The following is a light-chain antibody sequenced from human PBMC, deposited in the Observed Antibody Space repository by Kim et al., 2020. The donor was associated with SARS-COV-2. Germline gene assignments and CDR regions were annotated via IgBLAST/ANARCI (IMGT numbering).Light chain of an antibody. V-gene: IGKV1D-12*01. Sequence: DIQMTQSPSSVSASVRDRVSITCRASQGVGTWLAWYQQKPGKAPKLLIYAATTLQSGVPSRFSGSGSGTEFTLTINALQPEDFGTYYCLQTKSFPYSFGQGTKLEIK. J-gene: IGKJ2*01. CDR1: QGVGTW. CDR2: AAT. CDR3: LQTKSFPYS.